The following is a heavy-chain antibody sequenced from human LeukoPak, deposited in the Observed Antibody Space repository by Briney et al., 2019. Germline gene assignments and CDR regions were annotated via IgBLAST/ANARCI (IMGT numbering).Heavy chain of an antibody. Sequence: GGSLRLSCAASGFTVSSNYMNWVRQAPGKGLECVSVIYSGGSTYYADPVKGRFTISRDNAKNLRFLQMNSLRPENTAVYYCARDWYCSSSICYTDRNWFDPWGQGTLVTVSS. CDR2: IYSGGST. CDR1: GFTVSSNY. D-gene: IGHD2-2*02. V-gene: IGHV3-53*01. CDR3: ARDWYCSSSICYTDRNWFDP. J-gene: IGHJ5*02.